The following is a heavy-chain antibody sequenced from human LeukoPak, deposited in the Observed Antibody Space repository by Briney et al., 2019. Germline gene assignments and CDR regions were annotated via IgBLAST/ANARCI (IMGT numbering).Heavy chain of an antibody. CDR3: AKNGDYYYYYDMDV. CDR1: GFTFSSYA. Sequence: GGSLRLSCAASGFTFSSYAMSWVRQAPGKGLEWVSATSGSGGSTYYADSVKGRFTISRDNSKNTLYLQMNSLRAEDTAVYYCAKNGDYYYYYDMDVWGQGTTVTVSS. D-gene: IGHD2-21*02. J-gene: IGHJ6*02. V-gene: IGHV3-23*01. CDR2: TSGSGGST.